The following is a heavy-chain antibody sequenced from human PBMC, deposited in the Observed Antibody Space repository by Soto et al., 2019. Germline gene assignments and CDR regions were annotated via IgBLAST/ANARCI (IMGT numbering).Heavy chain of an antibody. CDR3: ARAGGSKVTNRFNDVFDV. D-gene: IGHD2-8*01. CDR1: GYTFTNYY. J-gene: IGHJ3*01. Sequence: QVQLVQSGAEVKKPGASVRVSCKASGYTFTNYYIDWVRQAPGQGLEWMGIINPNGGSTTYVQKFQGRVTMTRDTSTSTVYMELSSLGSEDTAVFYCARAGGSKVTNRFNDVFDVWGQGTMVTVSS. CDR2: INPNGGST. V-gene: IGHV1-46*03.